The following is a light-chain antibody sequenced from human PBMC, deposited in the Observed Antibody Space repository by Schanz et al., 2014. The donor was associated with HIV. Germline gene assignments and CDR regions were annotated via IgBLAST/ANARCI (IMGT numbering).Light chain of an antibody. V-gene: IGLV1-44*01. CDR1: SSNIGRNT. CDR2: GNN. CDR3: ASWDDSLDGHVV. J-gene: IGLJ2*01. Sequence: QSVLTQPPSASGTPGQRVTISCSGSSSNIGRNTVNWYQQLPGTAPKLLIFGNNQRPSGVPDRFSDSKSGTSASLAISGLQSEDEADYYCASWDDSLDGHVVFGGGTKLTVL.